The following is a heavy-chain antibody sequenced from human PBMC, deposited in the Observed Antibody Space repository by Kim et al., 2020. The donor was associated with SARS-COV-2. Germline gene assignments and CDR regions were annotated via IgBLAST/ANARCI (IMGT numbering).Heavy chain of an antibody. CDR2: IFTSGST. CDR1: GGSISSYY. J-gene: IGHJ4*02. CDR3: ARDPGDTSGWGGAPRY. D-gene: IGHD6-19*01. Sequence: SETLSLTCTVSGGSISSYYWSWIRQPAGKGLEWIGRIFTSGSTNYNPSLKSRVTMSVDTSKKQFSLKLSSLTAADTAVYYCARDPGDTSGWGGAPRYWGQGTLVTVSS. V-gene: IGHV4-4*07.